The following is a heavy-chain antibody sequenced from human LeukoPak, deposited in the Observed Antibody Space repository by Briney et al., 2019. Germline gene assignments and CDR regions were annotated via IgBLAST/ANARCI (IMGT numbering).Heavy chain of an antibody. CDR2: VSYSGST. Sequence: PSETLSLTCTVSGDSISNYYWSWIRQPPGKGLEWIGYVSYSGSTNYNPSLKSRVTISVDTSKNQFALKLSSVTAADTAVFYCARYSRGGYYFDYWGQGSLVTVSS. J-gene: IGHJ4*02. D-gene: IGHD5-18*01. CDR3: ARYSRGGYYFDY. CDR1: GDSISNYY. V-gene: IGHV4-59*01.